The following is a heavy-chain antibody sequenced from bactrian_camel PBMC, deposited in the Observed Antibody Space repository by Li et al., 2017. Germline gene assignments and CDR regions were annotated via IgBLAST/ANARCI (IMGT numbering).Heavy chain of an antibody. J-gene: IGHJ4*01. CDR1: GSRISNRC. D-gene: IGHD1*01. V-gene: IGHV3S53*01. CDR2: IYVGGST. CDR3: AADLRVGIGPSEFTS. Sequence: VQLVESGGGSVQAGGSLRLSCAASGSRISNRCMGWFRHVHGKEREDVAVIYVGGSTYYDDSVKGRFTIPRDNAKSMLYLQMNNLKPEDTSVYYCAADLRVGIGPSEFTSWGQGTQVTVS.